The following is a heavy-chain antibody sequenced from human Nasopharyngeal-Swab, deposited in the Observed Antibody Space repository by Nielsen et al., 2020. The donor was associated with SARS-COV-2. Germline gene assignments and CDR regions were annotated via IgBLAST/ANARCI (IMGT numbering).Heavy chain of an antibody. CDR2: IIPIFGTA. CDR3: ARDLSSAYNDRDTFDI. J-gene: IGHJ3*02. CDR1: GGTFSSYA. V-gene: IGHV1-69*06. Sequence: SVKVSCKASGGTFSSYAISWVRQAPGQGLEWMGGIIPIFGTANYAQKFQGRVTITADKSTSTAYMELSSLRSEDTAVYYCARDLSSAYNDRDTFDIWGQGTVVTVAS. D-gene: IGHD3-16*01.